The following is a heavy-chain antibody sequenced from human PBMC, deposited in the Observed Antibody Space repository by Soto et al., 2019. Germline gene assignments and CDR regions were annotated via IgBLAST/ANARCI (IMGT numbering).Heavy chain of an antibody. CDR2: ISWDSRSV. CDR1: GFTFEDYA. Sequence: EVHLVESGGGLGQPGGSLRLSCAVSGFTFEDYAMHWVRQAPGKGLEWVSGISWDSRSVAYADSVKGRFTISRDNAENSLHLQMNSLRAEDTAVYYCAKDSIRRSFSRSSTRARDAFDIWGQGTMVTVSS. V-gene: IGHV3-9*01. J-gene: IGHJ3*02. D-gene: IGHD6-6*01. CDR3: AKDSIRRSFSRSSTRARDAFDI.